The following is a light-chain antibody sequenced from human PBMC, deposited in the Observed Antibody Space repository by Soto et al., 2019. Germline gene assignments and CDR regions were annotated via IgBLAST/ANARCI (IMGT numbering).Light chain of an antibody. J-gene: IGLJ3*02. CDR2: DNN. V-gene: IGLV1-51*01. CDR1: SSNIGNNY. Sequence: QSALTRPPSVSAAPGQKVTISCSGSSSNIGNNYVSWYQQLPGTAPKLLIYDNNKRPSGIPDRFSGSKSGTSATLGITGLQTGDEADYYCGTWDSSLSAGVFGGGTKLTVL. CDR3: GTWDSSLSAGV.